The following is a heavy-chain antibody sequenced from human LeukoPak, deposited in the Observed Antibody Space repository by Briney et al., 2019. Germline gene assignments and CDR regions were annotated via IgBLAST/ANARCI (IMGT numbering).Heavy chain of an antibody. V-gene: IGHV4-4*09. CDR1: GASMSSNS. Sequence: SETLSLTCNVSGASMSSNSWGWIRQPPGKGLEWIGYIYHSGNTNYSPSLESRVTMSVDESKNQFSLRVHFVSAADTAVYYCASTRRAAVAGRFDSWGQGTLVTVSS. CDR3: ASTRRAAVAGRFDS. J-gene: IGHJ4*02. CDR2: IYHSGNT. D-gene: IGHD6-19*01.